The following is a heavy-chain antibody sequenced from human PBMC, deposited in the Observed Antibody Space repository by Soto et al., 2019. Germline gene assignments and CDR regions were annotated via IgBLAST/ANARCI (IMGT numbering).Heavy chain of an antibody. CDR1: GFSLANYP. D-gene: IGHD6-19*01. Sequence: GGSLRLSCVASGFSLANYPMNWVRQTPGKGLEWISYSSPRGDTIYYADSVEGRFTISRDNARNSLSLHMSSLRDEDSALYYCAKGPHANVGWPYYFESWGQGVPVTVSS. J-gene: IGHJ4*02. CDR3: AKGPHANVGWPYYFES. CDR2: SSPRGDTI. V-gene: IGHV3-48*02.